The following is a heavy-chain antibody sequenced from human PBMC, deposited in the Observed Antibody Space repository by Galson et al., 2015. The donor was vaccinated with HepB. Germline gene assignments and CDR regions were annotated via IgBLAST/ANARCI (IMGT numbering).Heavy chain of an antibody. V-gene: IGHV3-30-3*01. Sequence: SLRLSCAASGFTFSSYAMHWVRQAPGKGLEWVAVISYDGSNKYYADSVKGQFTISRDNSKNTLYLQMNSLRAEDTAVYYCARSDYDSSGPNDYWGQGTLVTVSS. J-gene: IGHJ4*02. D-gene: IGHD3-22*01. CDR3: ARSDYDSSGPNDY. CDR1: GFTFSSYA. CDR2: ISYDGSNK.